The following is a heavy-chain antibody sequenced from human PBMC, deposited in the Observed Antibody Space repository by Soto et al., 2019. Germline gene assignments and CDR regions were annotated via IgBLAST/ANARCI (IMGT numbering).Heavy chain of an antibody. Sequence: QVQLVQSGAEVQKPGASVKVSCKASGYTFTGYYMHWVRQAPGQGLEWMGWINPNSGGTNYAQKFQGWVTMTRDTSISTAYMELSRLRSDDTAVYYCARDHCSGGSCYSNGMDVWGQGTTVTVSS. J-gene: IGHJ6*02. CDR3: ARDHCSGGSCYSNGMDV. D-gene: IGHD2-15*01. V-gene: IGHV1-2*04. CDR1: GYTFTGYY. CDR2: INPNSGGT.